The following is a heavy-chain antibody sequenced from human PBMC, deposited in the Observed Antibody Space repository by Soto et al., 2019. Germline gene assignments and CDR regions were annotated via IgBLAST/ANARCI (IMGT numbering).Heavy chain of an antibody. CDR2: ISSSSSTI. J-gene: IGHJ6*01. D-gene: IGHD3-3*01. Sequence: PGGSLRLSCAASGFTFSSYSMNWVRQAPGKGLEWVSYISSSSSTIYYADSVKGRFTISRDNAKNSLYLQMNSLRDEDTAVYYCACVRLLRFLEWLRVCEYCYGMDVWGQGT. CDR1: GFTFSSYS. CDR3: ACVRLLRFLEWLRVCEYCYGMDV. V-gene: IGHV3-48*02.